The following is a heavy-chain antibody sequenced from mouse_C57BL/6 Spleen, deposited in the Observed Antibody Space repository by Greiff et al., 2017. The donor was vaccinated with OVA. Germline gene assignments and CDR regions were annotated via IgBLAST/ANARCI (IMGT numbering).Heavy chain of an antibody. V-gene: IGHV7-3*01. J-gene: IGHJ3*01. CDR3: ARFLYYCGFAY. CDR1: GFTFTDYY. CDR2: IRNKANGYTT. D-gene: IGHD1-1*01. Sequence: DVQLVESGGGLVQPGGSLSLSCAASGFTFTDYYMSWVRQPPGKALEWLGFIRNKANGYTTEYSVSVKGRFTISRDNSQSILYLQMNALRAEDSATCYGARFLYYCGFAYWGQGTLVTVSA.